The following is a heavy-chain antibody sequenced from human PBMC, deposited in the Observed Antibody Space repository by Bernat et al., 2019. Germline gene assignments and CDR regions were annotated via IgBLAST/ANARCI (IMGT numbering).Heavy chain of an antibody. D-gene: IGHD2-8*01. CDR3: ARDSLYCTNGVCYRDAFDI. J-gene: IGHJ3*02. V-gene: IGHV3-7*03. CDR2: IKQDGSEK. CDR1: GFTFSSYW. Sequence: VQLVESGGGVVQPGRSLRLSCAASGFTFSSYWMSWVRQAPGKGLEWVANIKQDGSEKYYVDSVKGRFTISRDNAKNSLYLQMNSLRAEDTAVYYCARDSLYCTNGVCYRDAFDIWGQGTMVTVSS.